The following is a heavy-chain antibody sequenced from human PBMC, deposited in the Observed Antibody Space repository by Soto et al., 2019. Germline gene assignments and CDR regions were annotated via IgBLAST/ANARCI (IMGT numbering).Heavy chain of an antibody. CDR1: GFNFSNHW. V-gene: IGHV3-74*01. Sequence: GGSLRLSCAASGFNFSNHWMHWVRQRPAEGLVWVSRITSDGKSKAYAESVKGRFAISRDNAKNTLYLQMNGLTAEDTAVYYCARESGDWPHNWFDPWGQGTLVTVSS. CDR3: ARESGDWPHNWFDP. D-gene: IGHD2-21*02. J-gene: IGHJ5*02. CDR2: ITSDGKSK.